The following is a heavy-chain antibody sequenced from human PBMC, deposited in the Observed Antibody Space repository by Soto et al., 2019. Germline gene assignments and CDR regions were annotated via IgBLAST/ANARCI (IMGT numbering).Heavy chain of an antibody. Sequence: ASVKVSCKASGYTFTNHGISWVRQAPGQGLEWSGWISGHNGNTKYAQRLKGRVIMTADTSTSTAYMELRSLRSDDTAVYYCARDLYPLAYYFDFWGQGTLVTVSS. CDR2: ISGHNGNT. V-gene: IGHV1-18*04. CDR1: GYTFTNHG. D-gene: IGHD2-8*01. CDR3: ARDLYPLAYYFDF. J-gene: IGHJ4*02.